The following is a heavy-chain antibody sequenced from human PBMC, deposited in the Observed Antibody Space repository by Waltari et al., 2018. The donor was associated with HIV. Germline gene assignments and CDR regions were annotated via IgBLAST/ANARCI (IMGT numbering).Heavy chain of an antibody. CDR1: GYSISSGYY. V-gene: IGHV4-38-2*02. CDR3: ARRDYGGNPRDY. CDR2: IYHSGST. J-gene: IGHJ4*02. Sequence: QVQLQESGPGLVKPSETLSLTCTVSGYSISSGYYWGWIRQPPGKGLEWIGSIYHSGSTYYNPSLKSRVTISVDTSKNQFSLKLSSVTAADTAVYYCARRDYGGNPRDYWGQGTLVTVSS. D-gene: IGHD4-17*01.